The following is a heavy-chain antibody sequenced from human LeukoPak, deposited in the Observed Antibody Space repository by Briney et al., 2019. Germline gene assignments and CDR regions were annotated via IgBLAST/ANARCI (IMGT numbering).Heavy chain of an antibody. CDR2: INSDSSHI. CDR1: GFTFSSYS. D-gene: IGHD2-2*02. CDR3: ARGPIPDY. Sequence: GGSLRLSCAASGFTFSSYSMNWVRQAPGKGLEWVSSINSDSSHIYYTDSVKGRFTTSRDNAKNSLYLQMNSLRAEDTAVYYCARGPIPDYWGQGTLVTVSS. V-gene: IGHV3-21*01. J-gene: IGHJ4*02.